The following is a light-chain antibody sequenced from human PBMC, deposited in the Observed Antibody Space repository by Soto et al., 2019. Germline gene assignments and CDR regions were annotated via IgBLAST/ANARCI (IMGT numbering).Light chain of an antibody. CDR2: NVS. CDR1: SSDVGAYNY. V-gene: IGLV2-14*03. Sequence: QSALTQPASVSGSPGQSITISCTGTSSDVGAYNYVSWYQQHPGKAPKLMIYNVSNRPSGVSNRFSGSKSGNTASLTISGLQAEDEADYYCSSQRTTNTLVFGGGTQLTVL. J-gene: IGLJ2*01. CDR3: SSQRTTNTLV.